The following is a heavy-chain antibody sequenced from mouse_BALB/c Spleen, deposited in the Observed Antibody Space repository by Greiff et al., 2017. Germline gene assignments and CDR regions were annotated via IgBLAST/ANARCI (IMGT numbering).Heavy chain of an antibody. Sequence: VQLQESGPELVKPGASVRISCKASGYTFTSYYIHWVKQRPGRGLEWIGWIYPGNVNTKYNEKFKGKATLTADKSSSTAYMQLSSLTSEDSAVYFCARGGITTRAMDYWGQGTSVTVSS. D-gene: IGHD1-1*01. CDR1: GYTFTSYY. J-gene: IGHJ4*01. CDR2: IYPGNVNT. V-gene: IGHV1S56*01. CDR3: ARGGITTRAMDY.